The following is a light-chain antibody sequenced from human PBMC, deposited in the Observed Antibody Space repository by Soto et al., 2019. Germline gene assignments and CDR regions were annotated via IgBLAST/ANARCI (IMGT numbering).Light chain of an antibody. J-gene: IGKJ1*01. V-gene: IGKV3-20*01. Sequence: EIVLTQSPGSLSLSPGERATLSCRASQSVNSTFFAWYQKKPGQAPRLLIYGASKRATGVPDRFSGSGSGTDFTITISGLEPEDLSLYYCQQYMSSVTFGQGTKVEI. CDR3: QQYMSSVT. CDR1: QSVNSTF. CDR2: GAS.